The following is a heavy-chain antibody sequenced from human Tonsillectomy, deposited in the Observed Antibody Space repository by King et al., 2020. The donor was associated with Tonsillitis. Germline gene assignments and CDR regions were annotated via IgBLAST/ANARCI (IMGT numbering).Heavy chain of an antibody. CDR2: ISSSGSII. D-gene: IGHD3-3*01. CDR1: GFTFSDYY. Sequence: VQLVESGGGLVKPGGSLRLSCAASGFTFSDYYMSWILQAPGKGLEWVSYISSSGSIIYYADSVKGRFTISRDNTKNSLYLQMNSLRAEDTAVYYCARADTIFGVVTDYYYYGMDVWGHGTTVTVSS. V-gene: IGHV3-11*01. J-gene: IGHJ6*02. CDR3: ARADTIFGVVTDYYYYGMDV.